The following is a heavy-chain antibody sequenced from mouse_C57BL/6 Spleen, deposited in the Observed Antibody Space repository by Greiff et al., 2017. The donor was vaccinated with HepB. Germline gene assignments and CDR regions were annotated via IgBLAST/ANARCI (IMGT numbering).Heavy chain of an antibody. D-gene: IGHD1-1*01. Sequence: VQLQQSGAELVRPGASVKLSCKASGYTFTDYYINWVKQRPGQGLEWIARIYPGSGNTYYNEKFKGKATLTAEKSSSTAYMQLSSLTSEDSAVYCCARSGSSYFDYWGQGTTLTVSS. V-gene: IGHV1-76*01. CDR1: GYTFTDYY. J-gene: IGHJ2*01. CDR2: IYPGSGNT. CDR3: ARSGSSYFDY.